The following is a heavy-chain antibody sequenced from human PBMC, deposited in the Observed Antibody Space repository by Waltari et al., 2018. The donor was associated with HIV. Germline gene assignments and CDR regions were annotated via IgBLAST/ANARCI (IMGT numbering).Heavy chain of an antibody. J-gene: IGHJ4*02. V-gene: IGHV1-18*01. Sequence: QVHLVQSGAELRKPGASVTVSCKASGYNFTHSGITWVRQAPGQGLEWMGWISGYNGDTKYAQKVRGRVTMTTDTSTSTAYLEMGSLRFDDTAVYYCARDHYYGSSGYYSDYWGQGTLVTVSS. CDR2: ISGYNGDT. D-gene: IGHD3-22*01. CDR1: GYNFTHSG. CDR3: ARDHYYGSSGYYSDY.